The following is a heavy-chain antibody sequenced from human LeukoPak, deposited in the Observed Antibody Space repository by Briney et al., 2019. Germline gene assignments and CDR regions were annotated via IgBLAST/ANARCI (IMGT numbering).Heavy chain of an antibody. D-gene: IGHD7-27*01. Sequence: GASVKVSCKGSGYSFGDFGISWVRQAPGQGLEWMGWISAYNGNTNYAQKLQGRVTMTTDTSTSTAYMELRSLRSDDTAVYYCARVLRGNWGYFDYWGQGTLVTVSS. CDR1: GYSFGDFG. CDR2: ISAYNGNT. CDR3: ARVLRGNWGYFDY. V-gene: IGHV1-18*01. J-gene: IGHJ4*02.